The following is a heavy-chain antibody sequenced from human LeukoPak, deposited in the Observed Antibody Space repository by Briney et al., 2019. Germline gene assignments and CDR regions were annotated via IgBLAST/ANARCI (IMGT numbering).Heavy chain of an antibody. D-gene: IGHD3-22*01. V-gene: IGHV3-48*03. CDR3: AGAIIGYYHY. CDR1: EFTLSSYD. CDR2: ISRSGTTI. J-gene: IGHJ4*02. Sequence: GGSLRLSCAASEFTLSSYDINWVRQAPGEGLEWVSYISRSGTTIYYAASVRGRFTISRDNAKNSVYLQMDSLRADDTAVYFCAGAIIGYYHYWGQGTLVTVSS.